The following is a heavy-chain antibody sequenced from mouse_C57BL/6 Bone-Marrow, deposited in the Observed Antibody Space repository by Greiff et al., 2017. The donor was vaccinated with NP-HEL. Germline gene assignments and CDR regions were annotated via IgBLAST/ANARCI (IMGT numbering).Heavy chain of an antibody. D-gene: IGHD1-1*01. CDR3: ARQITTVVATRFDY. J-gene: IGHJ2*01. CDR2: ISSGGSYT. V-gene: IGHV5-6*01. CDR1: GFTFSSYG. Sequence: EVMLVESGGDLVKPGGSLKLSCAASGFTFSSYGMSWVRQTPDKRLEWVATISSGGSYTYYPDSVKGRFTISRDNAKNTLYLQMSSLKSEDTAMYYCARQITTVVATRFDYWGQGTTLTVSS.